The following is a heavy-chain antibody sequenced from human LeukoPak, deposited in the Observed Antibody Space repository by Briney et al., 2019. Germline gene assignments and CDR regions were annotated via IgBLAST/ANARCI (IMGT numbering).Heavy chain of an antibody. CDR1: GYTFSSYT. J-gene: IGHJ4*02. D-gene: IGHD3-9*01. V-gene: IGHV7-4-1*02. CDR3: ASQKYFDWFGSPFDY. CDR2: INTNTGNS. Sequence: ASVKVSCKTSGYTFSSYTITWVRQAPGQGLQWMGWINTNTGNSTYAQGFTGRFVFSLDTSVSTAYLQISSLKAEDTAVYYCASQKYFDWFGSPFDYWAREPWSPSPQ.